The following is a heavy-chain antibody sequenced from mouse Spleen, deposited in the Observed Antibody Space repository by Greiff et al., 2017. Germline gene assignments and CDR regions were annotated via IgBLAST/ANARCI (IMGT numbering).Heavy chain of an antibody. CDR1: GYAFSSSW. J-gene: IGHJ1*01. Sequence: QVQLKQSGPELVKPGASVKISCKASGYAFSSSWMNWVKQRPGKGLEWIGRIYPGDGDTNYNGKFKGKATLTADKSSSTAYMQLSSLTSEDSAVYFCARCIYGSSYDNWYFDVWGAGTTVTVSS. CDR2: IYPGDGDT. CDR3: ARCIYGSSYDNWYFDV. D-gene: IGHD1-1*01. V-gene: IGHV1-82*01.